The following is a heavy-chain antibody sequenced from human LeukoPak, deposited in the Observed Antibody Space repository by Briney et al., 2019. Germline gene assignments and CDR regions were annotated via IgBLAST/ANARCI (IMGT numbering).Heavy chain of an antibody. V-gene: IGHV4-34*01. Sequence: PSETLSLTCTVSGGSISSYYWSWIRQPPGKGLEWIGEINHSGSTNYNPSLKSRVTISVDTSKNQFSLKLSSVTAADTAVYYCARKPIWFDPWGQGTLVTVSS. CDR3: ARKPIWFDP. CDR2: INHSGST. J-gene: IGHJ5*02. CDR1: GGSISSYY.